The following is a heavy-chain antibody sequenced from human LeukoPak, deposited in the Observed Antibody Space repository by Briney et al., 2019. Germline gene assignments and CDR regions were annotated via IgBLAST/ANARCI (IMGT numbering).Heavy chain of an antibody. CDR3: ARGHYGDYLGY. Sequence: SETLSLTCTVSGGSISSSSYYWGWIRQPPGKGLEWIGSIYYSGSTYYNPSLKSRVTISVDTSKNQFSLKLSSVTAADTAVYYCARGHYGDYLGYWGQGTLVTVSS. J-gene: IGHJ4*02. V-gene: IGHV4-39*07. CDR1: GGSISSSSYY. CDR2: IYYSGST. D-gene: IGHD4-17*01.